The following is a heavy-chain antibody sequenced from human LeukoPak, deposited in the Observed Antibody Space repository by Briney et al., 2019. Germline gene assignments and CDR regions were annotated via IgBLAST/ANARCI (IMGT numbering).Heavy chain of an antibody. J-gene: IGHJ4*02. CDR3: ASLNYGQVWGSPHYYFDY. Sequence: GGSLRLSCAASGFIFSVYGMHWVRQAPGKGLEWVANIKQDGSEKYYLDSMKGRFTISRDNAKNSLYLQVNSLRVEDTAVYYCASLNYGQVWGSPHYYFDYWGQGILVTVSS. CDR2: IKQDGSEK. D-gene: IGHD3-16*01. V-gene: IGHV3-7*01. CDR1: GFIFSVYG.